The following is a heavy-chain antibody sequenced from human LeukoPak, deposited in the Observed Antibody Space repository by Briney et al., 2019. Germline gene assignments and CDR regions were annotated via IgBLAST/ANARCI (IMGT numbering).Heavy chain of an antibody. D-gene: IGHD3-3*01. CDR2: IKQDGSEK. J-gene: IGHJ5*02. Sequence: GGSLRLSCAASGFTFSSYWMSWVRQAPGKGLEWVANIKQDGSEKYYVDSVKGRFTISRDNAKNSLYLQMNSLRAEDTAVYYCARGMSMFITIFGVVIPDLRAQNWFDPWGQGTLVTVSS. CDR1: GFTFSSYW. V-gene: IGHV3-7*03. CDR3: ARGMSMFITIFGVVIPDLRAQNWFDP.